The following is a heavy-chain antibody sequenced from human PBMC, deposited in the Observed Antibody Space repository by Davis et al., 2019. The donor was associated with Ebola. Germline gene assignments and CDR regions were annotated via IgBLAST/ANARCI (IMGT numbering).Heavy chain of an antibody. CDR3: ARAKGIAAAGYEDY. D-gene: IGHD6-13*01. J-gene: IGHJ4*02. V-gene: IGHV1-3*04. Sequence: ASVKVSCKASGNTFNTYAMHSVRQAPGQRFEWMGWINTGSGNTKYSQKFQGRVTITWDTPATTAHMELRSLRSDDTAVYYCARAKGIAAAGYEDYWGQGTLVTVSS. CDR2: INTGSGNT. CDR1: GNTFNTYA.